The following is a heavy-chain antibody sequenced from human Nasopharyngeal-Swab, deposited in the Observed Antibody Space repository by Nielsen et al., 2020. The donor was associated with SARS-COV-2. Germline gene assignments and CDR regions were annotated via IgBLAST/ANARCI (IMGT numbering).Heavy chain of an antibody. Sequence: WIRQPPGKALEWLAHIFSNDEKSYSTSLKSRLTISKDTSKSQVVLTMTSMDPVDTATYYCARIDYDYVWGSYRYTGGYFDYWGQGTLVTVSS. CDR3: ARIDYDYVWGSYRYTGGYFDY. J-gene: IGHJ4*02. D-gene: IGHD3-16*02. V-gene: IGHV2-26*01. CDR2: IFSNDEK.